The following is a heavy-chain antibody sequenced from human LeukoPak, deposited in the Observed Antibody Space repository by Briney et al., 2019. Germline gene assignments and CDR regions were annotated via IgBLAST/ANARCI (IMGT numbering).Heavy chain of an antibody. D-gene: IGHD2-15*01. J-gene: IGHJ6*04. CDR2: ISGSGGST. CDR1: GFTFSSYA. V-gene: IGHV3-23*01. CDR3: ARDPFYCSGGSCYSNYYYGMDV. Sequence: GGSLRLSCAASGFTFSSYAMSWVRQAPGKGLEWVSAISGSGGSTYYADSVKGRFTISRDNSKNTLYLQMNSLRAEDTAVYYCARDPFYCSGGSCYSNYYYGMDVWGKGTTVTVSS.